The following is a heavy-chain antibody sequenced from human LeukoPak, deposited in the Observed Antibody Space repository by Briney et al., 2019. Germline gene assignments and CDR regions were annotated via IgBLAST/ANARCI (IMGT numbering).Heavy chain of an antibody. CDR1: GFTFSSYA. J-gene: IGHJ4*02. D-gene: IGHD2-2*02. V-gene: IGHV3-23*01. Sequence: GGSLRLSCVVSGFTFSSYAMSWVRQAPGKGLEWVSAISGSGGSTYYADSVKGRFTISRDNSKNTLYLQMNSLRAEDTAVYYCAKDGLAIRSPFDYWGQGTLVTVSS. CDR2: ISGSGGST. CDR3: AKDGLAIRSPFDY.